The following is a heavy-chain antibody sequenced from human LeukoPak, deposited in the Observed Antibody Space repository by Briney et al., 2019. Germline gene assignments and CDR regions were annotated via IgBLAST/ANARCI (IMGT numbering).Heavy chain of an antibody. V-gene: IGHV4-39*01. CDR3: ASIAAAGNE. J-gene: IGHJ4*02. CDR1: GGPISRSTYY. CDR2: IYYSGST. Sequence: SETPSLTCTVSGGPISRSTYYWGWIRQPPGKGLEWIGSIYYSGSTYYNPSLKSRVTISVDTSKNQFSLKLSSVTAADTAVYYCASIAAAGNEWGQGTLVTVSS. D-gene: IGHD6-13*01.